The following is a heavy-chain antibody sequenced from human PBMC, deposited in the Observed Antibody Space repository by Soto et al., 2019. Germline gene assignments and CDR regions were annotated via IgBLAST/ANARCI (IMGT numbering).Heavy chain of an antibody. D-gene: IGHD1-26*01. CDR1: GFTFHNYC. J-gene: IGHJ4*02. CDR2: LSGSSSYS. CDR3: ARDLRGAARPTPFDY. V-gene: IGHV3-21*01. Sequence: EVQLVQSGGGLVKPGGSLRLACATSGFTFHNYCMSWVRQAPGKGLEWVSSLSGSSSYSYTAESVKGRFTMSRDTADNSLYLQMNNLRGEDTAVYYCARDLRGAARPTPFDYWGQGVLVIVS.